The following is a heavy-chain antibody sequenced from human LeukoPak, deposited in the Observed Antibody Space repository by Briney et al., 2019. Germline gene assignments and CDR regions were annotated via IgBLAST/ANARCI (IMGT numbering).Heavy chain of an antibody. CDR1: GCSISCGGYS. CDR3: AASYYYGSGSAVDAFDI. D-gene: IGHD3-10*01. Sequence: SETLSFTCAVSGCSISCGGYSWSWIRQPPGKVLEWIGYIYHSGSTYYNPSLKSRVTISVDRSKNQFSLKLSSVTAADTAVYYCAASYYYGSGSAVDAFDIWGQGTMVTVSS. CDR2: IYHSGST. J-gene: IGHJ3*02. V-gene: IGHV4-30-2*01.